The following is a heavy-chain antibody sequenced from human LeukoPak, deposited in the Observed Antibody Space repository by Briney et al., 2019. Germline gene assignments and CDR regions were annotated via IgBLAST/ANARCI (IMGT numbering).Heavy chain of an antibody. CDR2: IYYSGST. J-gene: IGHJ5*02. V-gene: IGHV4-39*01. D-gene: IGHD6-19*01. Sequence: SETLSLTCTVSGGSISSSSYYWGWIRQPPGKGLEWIGSIYYSGSTYYNPSLKSRVTISVDTSKNQFSLKLSSVTAADTAVYYCARGIAVAGTPWFDPWGQGTLVTVSS. CDR1: GGSISSSSYY. CDR3: ARGIAVAGTPWFDP.